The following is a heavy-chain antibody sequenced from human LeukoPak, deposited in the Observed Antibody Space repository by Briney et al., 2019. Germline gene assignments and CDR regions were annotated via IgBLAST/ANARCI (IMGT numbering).Heavy chain of an antibody. V-gene: IGHV3-7*01. CDR2: IKQDGSEK. CDR1: GFTFNSYA. J-gene: IGHJ4*02. CDR3: ARDRGTGIAAAGIKDY. Sequence: GGSLRLSCAASGFTFNSYAFHWVRQAPGKGLEWVANIKQDGSEKYYVDSVKGRFTISRDNAKNSLYLQMNSLRAEDTAVYYCARDRGTGIAAAGIKDYWGQGTLVTVSS. D-gene: IGHD6-13*01.